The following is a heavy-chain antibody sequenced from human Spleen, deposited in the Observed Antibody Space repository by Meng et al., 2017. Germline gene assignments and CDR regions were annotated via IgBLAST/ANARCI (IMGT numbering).Heavy chain of an antibody. CDR3: ASSLL. V-gene: IGHV3-30*04. Sequence: QVQLGEAGGGVVQPGRSLRLSCAASGFSFSSYLMHWVRQAPGKGLEWVAVISNDGKNEYYADSVKGRCTISRDNNKKTLYLQMISLTAEDTALYYCASSLLWGQGTMVTVSS. CDR1: GFSFSSYL. CDR2: ISNDGKNE. J-gene: IGHJ3*01.